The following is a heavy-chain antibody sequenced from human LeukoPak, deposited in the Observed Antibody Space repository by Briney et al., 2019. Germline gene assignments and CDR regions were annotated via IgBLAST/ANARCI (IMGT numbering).Heavy chain of an antibody. V-gene: IGHV1-2*02. CDR3: ARPQWLDHHPVTSD. CDR2: INPNSGGT. D-gene: IGHD6-19*01. J-gene: IGHJ1*01. Sequence: ASVKVSCKACGYTFTRYYMHWVRQAPGQGLEWMGWINPNSGGTNYAQKFQGRVTMTRDTSISTAYMELSRLRSDDTAVYYCARPQWLDHHPVTSDWGRGTLVTVSS. CDR1: GYTFTRYY.